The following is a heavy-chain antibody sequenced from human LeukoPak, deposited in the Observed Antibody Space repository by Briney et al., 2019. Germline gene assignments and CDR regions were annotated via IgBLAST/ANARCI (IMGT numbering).Heavy chain of an antibody. D-gene: IGHD3-22*01. V-gene: IGHV3-23*01. CDR3: AKPRTTGITMIVVVTTSAIDFDY. CDR2: ISGSGGST. J-gene: IGHJ4*02. Sequence: GGSLRLSCAASGFTFSSYAMSWVRQAPGKGLEWVSAISGSGGSTYYADSVEGRFTISRDNSKNTLYLQMNSLRAEDTAVYYCAKPRTTGITMIVVVTTSAIDFDYWGQGTLVTVSS. CDR1: GFTFSSYA.